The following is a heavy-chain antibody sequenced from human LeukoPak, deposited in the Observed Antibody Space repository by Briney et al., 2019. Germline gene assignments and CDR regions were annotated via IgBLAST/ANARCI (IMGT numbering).Heavy chain of an antibody. CDR3: ARDAGNSGYGCDL. Sequence: GGSLRLSCAASGFTFSTYSMNWVRQAPGKGLEWVSSISSNNRYIYYADSVKGRFTISRDNAKNSLYLQMNSLRAEDTAMYYCARDAGNSGYGCDLWGQGTLVTVSS. V-gene: IGHV3-21*01. J-gene: IGHJ5*02. CDR2: ISSNNRYI. CDR1: GFTFSTYS. D-gene: IGHD5-12*01.